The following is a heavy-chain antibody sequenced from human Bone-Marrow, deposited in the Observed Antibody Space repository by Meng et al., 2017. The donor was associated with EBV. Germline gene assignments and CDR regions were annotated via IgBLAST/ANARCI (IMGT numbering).Heavy chain of an antibody. CDR2: VSASGDNT. CDR1: GFTFSSYA. Sequence: EVQLLESGGDWVQPGGSLSLSCAASGFTFSSYAMSWVRQAPGKGLEWISAVSASGDNTYYADSVKGRFTISRDNSKNTLYLQMNSLRAEDTAVYYCAKVAVDTAIGIDYWGQGTLFNVSS. D-gene: IGHD5-18*01. J-gene: IGHJ4*02. CDR3: AKVAVDTAIGIDY. V-gene: IGHV3-23*01.